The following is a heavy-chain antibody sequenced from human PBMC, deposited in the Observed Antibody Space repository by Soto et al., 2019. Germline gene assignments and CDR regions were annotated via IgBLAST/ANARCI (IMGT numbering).Heavy chain of an antibody. CDR2: IRGSGAES. CDR3: ARSEGADGVVWFDT. V-gene: IGHV3-23*01. CDR1: GFSFSNFA. J-gene: IGHJ5*02. D-gene: IGHD1-26*01. Sequence: EVQLLQSGGDLVQPGGSLRVSCVASGFSFSNFAMSWVRQAPGKGLEWVSGIRGSGAESHYADSVRGRFTISRDNSKNTVYLEMHSLNVGDTAVYYWARSEGADGVVWFDTWGQGNLVTVSS.